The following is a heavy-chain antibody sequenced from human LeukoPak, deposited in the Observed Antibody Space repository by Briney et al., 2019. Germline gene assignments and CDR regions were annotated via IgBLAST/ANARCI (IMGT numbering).Heavy chain of an antibody. J-gene: IGHJ5*02. V-gene: IGHV4-30-4*08. Sequence: SETLSLTCTVSGGSISSGDYYWSWIRQPPGKGLEWIGYIYYSGSTYYNPSLKSRVTISVDTSKNQFSLKLSSVTAADTAVYYCARGKGVVPAAMGGWFDPWGQGTLVTVSS. CDR1: GGSISSGDYY. CDR2: IYYSGST. D-gene: IGHD2-2*01. CDR3: ARGKGVVPAAMGGWFDP.